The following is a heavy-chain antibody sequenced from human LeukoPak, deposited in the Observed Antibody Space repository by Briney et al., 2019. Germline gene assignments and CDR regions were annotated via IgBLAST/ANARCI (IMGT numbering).Heavy chain of an antibody. D-gene: IGHD3-9*01. CDR3: ARVWANYDILTGHFDY. CDR2: ISYDENNK. CDR1: GFTFSSYT. J-gene: IGHJ4*02. V-gene: IGHV3-30*04. Sequence: PGRSLRLSCAASGFTFSSYTMHWVRQAPGKGLEWVAVISYDENNKYYADSVKGRFTISRDNSKNTLYLQMSSLRAEDTAVYYCARVWANYDILTGHFDYWGQGTLVTVSS.